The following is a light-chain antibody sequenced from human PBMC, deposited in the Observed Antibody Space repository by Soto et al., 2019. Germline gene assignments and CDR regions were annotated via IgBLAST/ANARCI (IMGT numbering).Light chain of an antibody. Sequence: EIVLTQSPATLSLSPGERATLSCRASQSVSSYLAWYQQKPGQAPRLLIYDASNRATGIPARFSGSGSGPDFTLTISSLEPEDFAVYYCQQRSNWPRIFTFGPGTKVDIK. V-gene: IGKV3-11*01. J-gene: IGKJ3*01. CDR1: QSVSSY. CDR3: QQRSNWPRIFT. CDR2: DAS.